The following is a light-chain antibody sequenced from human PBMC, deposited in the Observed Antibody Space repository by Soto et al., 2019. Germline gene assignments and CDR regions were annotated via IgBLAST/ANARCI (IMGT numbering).Light chain of an antibody. J-gene: IGKJ4*01. CDR2: GAS. CDR3: QQYNNWPQLT. Sequence: DIVMTQSPATLSVSPGERATLSCRASQSLSSNLAWYQQKPGQAPRLLIYGASTRATGIPARFSGSGSGTEFTLTISSLQSEDFAVYYCQQYNNWPQLTFGGGTKVEIK. V-gene: IGKV3-15*01. CDR1: QSLSSN.